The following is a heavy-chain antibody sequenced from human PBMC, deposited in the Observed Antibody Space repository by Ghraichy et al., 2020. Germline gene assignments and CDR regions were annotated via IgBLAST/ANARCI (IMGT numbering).Heavy chain of an antibody. CDR2: IWYDGTNK. Sequence: GESLNISCAASGFTFSSFGMHWVRQAPGKGLEWVALIWYDGTNKDFADSVKGRFTISRDNSKNTLYLQMNSLRAEDTAVYYCARDGAYGSNSVYHYYYGMDVWGQGTTVTVSS. CDR1: GFTFSSFG. D-gene: IGHD4-23*01. V-gene: IGHV3-33*01. CDR3: ARDGAYGSNSVYHYYYGMDV. J-gene: IGHJ6*02.